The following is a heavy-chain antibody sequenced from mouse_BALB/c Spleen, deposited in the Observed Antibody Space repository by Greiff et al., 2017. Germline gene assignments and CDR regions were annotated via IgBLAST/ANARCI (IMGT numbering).Heavy chain of an antibody. CDR1: GYTFTDYN. V-gene: IGHV1S29*02. D-gene: IGHD4-1*01. J-gene: IGHJ2*01. CDR3: ARDNWVFDY. Sequence: EVQLQQSGPELVKPGASVKISCKASGYTFTDYNMHWVKQSHGNSLEWIGYIYPYNGGTGYNQKFKSKATLTVDNSSSTAYMELRSLTSEDSAVYYCARDNWVFDYWGQGTTLTVSS. CDR2: IYPYNGGT.